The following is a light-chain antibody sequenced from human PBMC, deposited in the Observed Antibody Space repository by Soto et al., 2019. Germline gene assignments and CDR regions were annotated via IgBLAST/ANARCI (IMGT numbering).Light chain of an antibody. CDR3: QQRYNWPIT. CDR1: QSVSGY. Sequence: EIVLTQSPATLSLSPGETATLYCRASQSVSGYIGWYQQKPGQAPRLLIYADSNRATGIPARFSGSGSGTDFTLTISSLEPEDFSVYYCQQRYNWPITFGQWTRREI. J-gene: IGKJ5*01. V-gene: IGKV3-11*01. CDR2: ADS.